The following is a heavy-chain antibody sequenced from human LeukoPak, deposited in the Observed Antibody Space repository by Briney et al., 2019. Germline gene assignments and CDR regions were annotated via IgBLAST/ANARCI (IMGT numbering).Heavy chain of an antibody. D-gene: IGHD5-18*01. CDR2: INHSGST. V-gene: IGHV4-34*01. CDR3: ARVKRGYSYGS. CDR1: GGSFSGYY. J-gene: IGHJ4*02. Sequence: SETLSLTCAVYGGSFSGYYWSWIRQPPGKGLEWIGEINHSGSTNYNPSLKSQVTISVDTSKNQFSLKLSSVAAADTAVYYCARVKRGYSYGSWGQGTLVTVSS.